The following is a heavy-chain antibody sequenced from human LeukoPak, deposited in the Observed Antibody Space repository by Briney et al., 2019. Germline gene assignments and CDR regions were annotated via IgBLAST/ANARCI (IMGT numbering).Heavy chain of an antibody. CDR1: GYTFTSYY. D-gene: IGHD4-17*01. CDR2: INPSGGST. J-gene: IGHJ5*02. CDR3: ARGWWGTDYGWTNWFDP. V-gene: IGHV1-46*01. Sequence: GASVKVSCKASGYTFTSYYVNWVRQAPGQGLEWMGKINPSGGSTNYAPKFQDRVTMTRDTSTSTVYMELSSLRSEDTAVYYCARGWWGTDYGWTNWFDPWGQGTLVTVSS.